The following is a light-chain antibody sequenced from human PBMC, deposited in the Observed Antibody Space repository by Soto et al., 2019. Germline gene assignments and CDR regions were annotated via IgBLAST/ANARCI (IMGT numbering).Light chain of an antibody. CDR3: SSYTGSNDVV. CDR1: SSAVAGYNY. V-gene: IGLV2-8*01. J-gene: IGLJ2*01. Sequence: QSALTQPPSASGSPGQSVTISCTGTSSAVAGYNYVSWYQQHPGKAPKLMIYEVNKRPSGVPDRFSGSKSGTTASLTVSGLQAEDEADYYCSSYTGSNDVVFSGGTK. CDR2: EVN.